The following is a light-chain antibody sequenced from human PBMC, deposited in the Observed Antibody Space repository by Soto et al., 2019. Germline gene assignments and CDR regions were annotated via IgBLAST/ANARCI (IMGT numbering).Light chain of an antibody. J-gene: IGKJ1*01. Sequence: EIVLTQSPGTLSLSPGDRATLSCRASQSVSSTYLAWYQKQPGQAHRLIIYGASKRATGIPDRFSGSVSGTEFTPTISRLQSDDLAVYYGQQSKNWPTWTFGPGTKVDIK. V-gene: IGKV3-15*01. CDR3: QQSKNWPTWT. CDR1: QSVSST. CDR2: GAS.